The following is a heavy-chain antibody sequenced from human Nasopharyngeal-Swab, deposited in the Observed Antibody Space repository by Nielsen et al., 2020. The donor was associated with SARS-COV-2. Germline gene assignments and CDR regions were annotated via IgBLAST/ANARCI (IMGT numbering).Heavy chain of an antibody. J-gene: IGHJ6*03. Sequence: ASVKVSCKASGYTFTSYYMHWVRQAPGQGLEWMGIINPSGGSTSYAQKFQGRVTMTRDTSTSTVYMELSSLRSEDTAVYYCARNSQPGGALHIVVVPDYYYMDVWGKGTTVTVSS. D-gene: IGHD2-2*01. CDR3: ARNSQPGGALHIVVVPDYYYMDV. V-gene: IGHV1-46*01. CDR2: INPSGGST. CDR1: GYTFTSYY.